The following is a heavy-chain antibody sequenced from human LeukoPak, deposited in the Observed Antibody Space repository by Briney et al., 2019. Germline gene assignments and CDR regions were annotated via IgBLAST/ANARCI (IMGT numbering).Heavy chain of an antibody. CDR1: TYSISSAYY. Sequence: SETLSLTCSVYTYSISSAYYWGWIRRPPGKGLQWIGSIYHSGSTSYNPSLKSRVTISVDTSKNQFSLKLSSVTAADTAFYYCARQYSTNWYDDRGWFDPWGQGTLVTVSS. V-gene: IGHV4-38-2*02. D-gene: IGHD6-13*01. CDR2: IYHSGST. J-gene: IGHJ5*02. CDR3: ARQYSTNWYDDRGWFDP.